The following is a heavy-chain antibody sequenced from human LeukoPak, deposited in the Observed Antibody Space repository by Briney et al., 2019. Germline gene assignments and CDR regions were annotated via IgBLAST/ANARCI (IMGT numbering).Heavy chain of an antibody. CDR1: GYTLTELS. J-gene: IGHJ4*02. V-gene: IGHV1-24*01. Sequence: ASVKVSCKVSGYTLTELSMHWVRQAPGKGLGWMGGFDPEDGETIYAQKFQGRVTMTEDTSTDTAYMELSSLRSEDTAVYYCATVSNEVGNDILTGYLIWGQGTLVTVSS. CDR2: FDPEDGET. D-gene: IGHD3-9*01. CDR3: ATVSNEVGNDILTGYLI.